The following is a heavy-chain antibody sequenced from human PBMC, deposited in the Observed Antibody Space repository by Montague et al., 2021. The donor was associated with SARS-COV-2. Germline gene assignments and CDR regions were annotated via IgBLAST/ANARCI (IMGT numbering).Heavy chain of an antibody. D-gene: IGHD4-17*01. CDR2: IYNSGTT. V-gene: IGHV4-39*01. CDR3: ARHRNYGDHSLDNWFHP. CDR1: GDSTSCPNCY. J-gene: IGHJ5*02. Sequence: SETLSLTCTVSGDSTSCPNCYWGWIRQPPGKGLDWFGTIYNSGTTXYNPSLKSRLTISIDTSKNQFSLKLSSVTAADTAVYYCARHRNYGDHSLDNWFHPWGQGTLVTVSS.